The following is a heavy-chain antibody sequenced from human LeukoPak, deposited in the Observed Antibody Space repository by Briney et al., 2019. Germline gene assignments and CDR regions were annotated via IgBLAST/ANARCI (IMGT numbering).Heavy chain of an antibody. D-gene: IGHD2-8*01. CDR2: INPSGGST. CDR3: ARERSRWSHFDY. V-gene: IGHV1-46*01. CDR1: GYTFTSYY. J-gene: IGHJ4*02. Sequence: ASVKVSCKASGYTFTSYYIHWVRQAPGQGLEWMGIINPSGGSTSYAQNFQGRVTMTRDTSTSTVYMELSSLRSEDTAVYYCARERSRWSHFDYWGQGTLVTVSS.